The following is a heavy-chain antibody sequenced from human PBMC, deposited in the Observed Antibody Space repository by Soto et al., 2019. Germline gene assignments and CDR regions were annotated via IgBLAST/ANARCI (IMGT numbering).Heavy chain of an antibody. D-gene: IGHD3-10*01. CDR2: IYYSGST. V-gene: IGHV4-59*01. J-gene: IGHJ4*02. Sequence: SETLSLTCTVSGGSISSYYWSWIRQPPGKGLEWIGYIYYSGSTNYNPSLKSRVTISVDTSKNQFSLKLSSVTAADTAVYYCARDFDVSDWPYPGRWGQGTLVTVSS. CDR1: GGSISSYY. CDR3: ARDFDVSDWPYPGR.